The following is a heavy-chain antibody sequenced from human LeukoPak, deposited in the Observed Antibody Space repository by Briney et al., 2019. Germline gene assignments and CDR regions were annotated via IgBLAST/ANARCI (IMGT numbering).Heavy chain of an antibody. J-gene: IGHJ6*03. Sequence: ASVKVSCKASGYTFTSYGISWVRQALGQGLEGRVWISAYNGNTNYAQKLQGRVTMTTDTSTSTAYMELRSLRSDDTAVYYCARVRYYGSGSKSYYYYMDVWGKGTTVTISS. CDR1: GYTFTSYG. V-gene: IGHV1-18*01. CDR2: ISAYNGNT. D-gene: IGHD3-10*01. CDR3: ARVRYYGSGSKSYYYYMDV.